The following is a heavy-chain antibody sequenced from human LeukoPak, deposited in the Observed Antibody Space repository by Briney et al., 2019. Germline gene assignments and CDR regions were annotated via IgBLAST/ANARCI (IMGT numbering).Heavy chain of an antibody. J-gene: IGHJ4*02. V-gene: IGHV3-21*03. CDR1: AFTLSSYS. D-gene: IGHD2-21*02. Sequence: PGGSLRLSCAASAFTLSSYSMNWVRQAPGKGLEWVSSISSSSSYIYYADSVKGRFTIYRDNAKNSLYLQMNSLRSEDTAVYYCATEVTAIDYWGQGTLVTVSS. CDR2: ISSSSSYI. CDR3: ATEVTAIDY.